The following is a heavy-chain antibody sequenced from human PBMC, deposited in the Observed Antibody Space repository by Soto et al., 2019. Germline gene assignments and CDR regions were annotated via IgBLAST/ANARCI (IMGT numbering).Heavy chain of an antibody. V-gene: IGHV4-38-2*01. D-gene: IGHD3-3*01. J-gene: IGHJ4*02. CDR1: GDSITSICH. CDR2: VFHRGTT. CDR3: ASDFWTGYPLFDY. Sequence: SETLSLTCAVSGDSITSICHWAWIRQPPGRGLEWIGSVFHRGTTYYNPSLMSRVTISLDTSKNQFSLKLSSVTAADTAVYYCASDFWTGYPLFDYWGQGALVTVSS.